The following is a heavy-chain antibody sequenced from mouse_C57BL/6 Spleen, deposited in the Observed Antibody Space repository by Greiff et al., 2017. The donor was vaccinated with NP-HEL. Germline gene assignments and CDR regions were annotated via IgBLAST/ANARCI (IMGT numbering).Heavy chain of an antibody. CDR3: ARGRGRRWYFDV. CDR1: GFTFTDYY. D-gene: IGHD3-3*01. V-gene: IGHV7-3*01. CDR2: IRHKANGYTT. J-gene: IGHJ1*03. Sequence: EVKLVESGGGLVQPGGSLSLSCAASGFTFTDYYMSWVRQPPGKALEWLGFIRHKANGYTTEYSASVKGRFTISRATSQSVLYLQRKALRAEDSATYCGARGRGRRWYFDVWGTGTTVTVSS.